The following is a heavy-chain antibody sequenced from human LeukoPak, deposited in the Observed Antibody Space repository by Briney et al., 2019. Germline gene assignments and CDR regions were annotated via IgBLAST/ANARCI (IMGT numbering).Heavy chain of an antibody. CDR2: IYSGGRT. V-gene: IGHV3-53*01. CDR1: GFTVSSND. CDR3: AIYDSSGYYNY. D-gene: IGHD3-22*01. Sequence: GVSLRLSCAASGFTVSSNDMSWVRQAPGKGLEWVSVIYSGGRTFYADSVKGRFTISRDNSKNTLYLQVNSLRAEDTAVYYCAIYDSSGYYNYWGQGTLVTVSS. J-gene: IGHJ4*02.